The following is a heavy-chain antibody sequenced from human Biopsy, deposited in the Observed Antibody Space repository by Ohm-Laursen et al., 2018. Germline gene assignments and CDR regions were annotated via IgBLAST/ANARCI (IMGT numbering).Heavy chain of an antibody. CDR3: AKCMTGGSNYYFHH. J-gene: IGHJ4*02. CDR2: IWYDGSNK. V-gene: IGHV3-33*06. Sequence: SLRLSCAASGFTFSSYGMHWVRQAPGKGLEWAAAIWYDGSNKNYADSVKGRFTISRDNSKNTLYLQMNSLRGEDTAAYYCAKCMTGGSNYYFHHCGQGTLVTVSS. CDR1: GFTFSSYG. D-gene: IGHD2-8*01.